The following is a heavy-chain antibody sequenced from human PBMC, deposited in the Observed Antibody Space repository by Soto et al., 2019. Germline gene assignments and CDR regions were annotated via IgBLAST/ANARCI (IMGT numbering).Heavy chain of an antibody. CDR3: ARGIATTEMDV. CDR1: GGSISSSRCH. J-gene: IGHJ6*02. V-gene: IGHV4-39*06. Sequence: PSETLSLTCTVSGGSISSSRCHWGWIRQPPGKGLEWIASIKYSGTTFYNPSLKSRVTLSVDTSKNQFALKLSSVTAADTAVYYCARGIATTEMDVWGQGTTVTVS. CDR2: IKYSGTT. D-gene: IGHD6-13*01.